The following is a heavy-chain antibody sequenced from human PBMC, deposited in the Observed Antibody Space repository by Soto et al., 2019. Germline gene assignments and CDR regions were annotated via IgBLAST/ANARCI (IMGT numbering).Heavy chain of an antibody. D-gene: IGHD3-3*01. Sequence: LSLTCAVSGGSISSSYWWDWVRQPPGKGLEWIGKIYHSGSTNYNPSLKNRVTISVDKSNNQFSLRLSSVTAADTAVYFCVTSLNYDFWRDGGRHYYFDYWGQGTLVTVSS. J-gene: IGHJ4*02. CDR2: IYHSGST. CDR3: VTSLNYDFWRDGGRHYYFDY. CDR1: GGSISSSYW. V-gene: IGHV4-4*01.